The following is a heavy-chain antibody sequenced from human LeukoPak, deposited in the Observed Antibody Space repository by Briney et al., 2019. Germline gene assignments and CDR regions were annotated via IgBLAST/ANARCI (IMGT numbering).Heavy chain of an antibody. CDR1: GFTVSSNY. CDR2: IYSGGST. Sequence: GGSLRLSCAASGFTVSSNYMSWVRQAPGKGLEWVSVIYSGGSTYYADSVKGRFTISRDNSKNTLYLQMNSLRAEDTAVYYCAREPRITMIVDGAFDIWGQGTMVTVSS. J-gene: IGHJ3*02. V-gene: IGHV3-66*01. CDR3: AREPRITMIVDGAFDI. D-gene: IGHD3-22*01.